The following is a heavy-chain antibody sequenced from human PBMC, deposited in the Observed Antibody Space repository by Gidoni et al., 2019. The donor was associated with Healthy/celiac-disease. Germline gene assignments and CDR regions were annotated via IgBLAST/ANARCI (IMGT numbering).Heavy chain of an antibody. D-gene: IGHD3-22*01. J-gene: IGHJ6*02. V-gene: IGHV1-46*01. CDR3: ARSRITMIVVPNESVLDV. Sequence: QVQLVRSGAEVKKPGASVKVSCKASGYTFTSYYMHWVRQAPGQGLEWMGIINPSGGSTSYAQKFQGRVTMTRDTSTSTVYMELSSLRSEDTAVYYCARSRITMIVVPNESVLDVWGQGTTVTVSS. CDR1: GYTFTSYY. CDR2: INPSGGST.